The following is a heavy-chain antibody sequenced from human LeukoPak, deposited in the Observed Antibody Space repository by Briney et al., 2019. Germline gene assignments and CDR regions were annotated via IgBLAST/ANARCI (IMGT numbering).Heavy chain of an antibody. D-gene: IGHD3-16*01. Sequence: SETLSLTCTVSGGSMSSYYWSWIRQPPGKGLEWIGYIYYSGSTNYNPSLKSRVTISVDTSKNQFSLKLSSVTAADTAVYYCAREPRLRLGESPGWAFDIWGQGTMVTVSS. CDR2: IYYSGST. V-gene: IGHV4-59*01. CDR3: AREPRLRLGESPGWAFDI. J-gene: IGHJ3*02. CDR1: GGSMSSYY.